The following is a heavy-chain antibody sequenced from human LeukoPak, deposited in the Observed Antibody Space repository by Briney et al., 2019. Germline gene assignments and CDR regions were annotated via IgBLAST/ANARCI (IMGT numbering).Heavy chain of an antibody. CDR1: GGSFSGYY. Sequence: PSETLSLTCAVYGGSFSGYYWSWIRQPPGKGLEWIGEINHSGSTNYNPSLKSRVTISVDTSKKQFSLKLSSVTAADTAVYYCARGIVVVVPAAMKYYYYYYMDVWGKGTTVTVSS. CDR3: ARGIVVVVPAAMKYYYYYYMDV. J-gene: IGHJ6*03. D-gene: IGHD2-2*01. V-gene: IGHV4-34*01. CDR2: INHSGST.